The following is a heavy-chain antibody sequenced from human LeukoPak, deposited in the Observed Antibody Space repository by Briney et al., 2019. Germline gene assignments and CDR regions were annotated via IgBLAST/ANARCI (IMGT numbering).Heavy chain of an antibody. Sequence: GGSLRLSCAASGFTFSSYGMHWVRQAPGKGREWMVVRSYDGSNKYYADSVKGRFTISRDNSKNTLYLQMNSLRAEDTAVYYCAKEHYDYVWGSYRPFDYWGQGTLVTVSS. D-gene: IGHD3-16*02. CDR3: AKEHYDYVWGSYRPFDY. CDR2: RSYDGSNK. CDR1: GFTFSSYG. J-gene: IGHJ4*02. V-gene: IGHV3-30*18.